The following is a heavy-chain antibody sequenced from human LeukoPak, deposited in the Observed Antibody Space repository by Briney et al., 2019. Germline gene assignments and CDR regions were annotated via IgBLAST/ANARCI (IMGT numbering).Heavy chain of an antibody. D-gene: IGHD4-17*01. J-gene: IGHJ4*02. Sequence: GGSLRLSCAASGFSFISYGMHWVRQAPGKGLEWVGDISDDGRSKDYADSVKGRFTISRDNSKDTLYLQMNSLRDEDTAVYYCAKRPSDYGDYFSYFDYWGQGTLVTVSS. CDR1: GFSFISYG. CDR3: AKRPSDYGDYFSYFDY. CDR2: ISDDGRSK. V-gene: IGHV3-30*18.